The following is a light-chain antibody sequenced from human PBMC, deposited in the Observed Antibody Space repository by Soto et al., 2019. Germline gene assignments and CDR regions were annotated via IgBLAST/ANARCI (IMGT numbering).Light chain of an antibody. CDR2: GNT. CDR1: SSNIGAGYD. J-gene: IGLJ3*02. CDR3: QSYDTSLSGSEV. Sequence: QAVVTQSPSVSGAPGQRVTISCTGSSSNIGAGYDVHWYQQLPGTAPKLLIYGNTNRPSGIPDRFSGSKSGASASLAITRLRAEDEADYYCQSYDTSLSGSEVFGGGTKLTVL. V-gene: IGLV1-40*01.